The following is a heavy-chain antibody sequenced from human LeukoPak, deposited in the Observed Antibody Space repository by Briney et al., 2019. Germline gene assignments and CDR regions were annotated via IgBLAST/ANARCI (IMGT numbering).Heavy chain of an antibody. CDR1: GFTFSSYG. CDR3: AKDPNWNDFYD. V-gene: IGHV3-23*01. CDR2: INGSGGST. J-gene: IGHJ4*02. Sequence: GGSLRLSCAASGFTFSSYGMSWVRQAPGKGLEWVSTINGSGGSTYYADSVKGRFTISRDNSKNTLYLQMNSLRAEDTAVYYCAKDPNWNDFYDWGQGTLVTVSS. D-gene: IGHD1-1*01.